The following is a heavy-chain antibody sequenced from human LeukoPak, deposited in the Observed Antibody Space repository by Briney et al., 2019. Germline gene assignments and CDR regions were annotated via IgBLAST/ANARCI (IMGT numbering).Heavy chain of an antibody. D-gene: IGHD6-6*01. CDR3: ARERVENQQLVGGNY. CDR1: GLTVSSNY. CDR2: IYSGGST. V-gene: IGHV3-66*01. Sequence: GGSLRLSCAASGLTVSSNYMSWVRQAPGKGLEWVSVIYSGGSTYYADSVKGRFTISRDNSKNTLYLQMNSLRAEDTAVYYCARERVENQQLVGGNYWGRGTLVTVSS. J-gene: IGHJ4*02.